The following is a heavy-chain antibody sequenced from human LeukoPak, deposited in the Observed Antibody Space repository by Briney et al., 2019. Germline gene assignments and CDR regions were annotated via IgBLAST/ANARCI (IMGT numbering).Heavy chain of an antibody. V-gene: IGHV4-31*11. CDR1: GGSISSGGYS. J-gene: IGHJ4*02. CDR2: IYYSGST. CDR3: ARTGRAGSSWYRGIDYFDY. D-gene: IGHD6-13*01. Sequence: SETLSLTCAVSGGSISSGGYSWSWIRQHPGKGLEWIGYIYYSGSTYYNPSLKSRVTISVDTSKNQFSLKLSSVTAADTAVYYCARTGRAGSSWYRGIDYFDYWGQGTLVTVSS.